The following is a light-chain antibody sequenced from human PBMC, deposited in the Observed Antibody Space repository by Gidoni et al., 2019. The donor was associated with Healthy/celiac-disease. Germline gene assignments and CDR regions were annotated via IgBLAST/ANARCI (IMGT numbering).Light chain of an antibody. CDR1: SSNIGNNY. CDR2: ENN. V-gene: IGLV1-51*02. CDR3: GTWDSSLSAGV. J-gene: IGLJ3*02. Sequence: QSVLTQPPSVSAPPGQKVNISCSGSSSNIGNNYVSWYQQLPGTAPKLLIYENNNRPSGIHDRFSGSKSGRSATLGITGRQTGDEADYYCGTWDSSLSAGVFGGGTKLTVL.